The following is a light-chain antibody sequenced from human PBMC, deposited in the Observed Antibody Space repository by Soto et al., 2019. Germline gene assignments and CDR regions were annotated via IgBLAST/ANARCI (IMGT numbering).Light chain of an antibody. CDR1: SSDVGSYNL. CDR2: GVT. J-gene: IGLJ1*01. V-gene: IGLV2-23*02. Sequence: QSALTQPASMSGSPGQSITISCTGTSSDVGSYNLVSWFQQHPGKVPKLLIYGVTKRPSGVSNRFSGSKSGNTASLTISGLQAEDEADYHCCSYAGSSTYVFGTGTKVTVL. CDR3: CSYAGSSTYV.